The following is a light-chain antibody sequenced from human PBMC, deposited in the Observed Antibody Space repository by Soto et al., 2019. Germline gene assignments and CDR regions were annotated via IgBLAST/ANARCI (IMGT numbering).Light chain of an antibody. Sequence: DIQMTQSPSSVSASVGDRVTITCRASQGISSWLAWYQQKPGEAPKLLIYAASSLQSGVPSRFSGSGSGTDFTLTISRLEPEDFAVYYCHQYGTSPWTFGQGTKVDIK. V-gene: IGKV1-12*01. CDR1: QGISSW. J-gene: IGKJ1*01. CDR2: AAS. CDR3: HQYGTSPWT.